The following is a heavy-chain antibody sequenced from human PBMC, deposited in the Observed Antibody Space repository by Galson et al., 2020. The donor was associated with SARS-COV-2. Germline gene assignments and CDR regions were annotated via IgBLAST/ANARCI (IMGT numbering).Heavy chain of an antibody. CDR2: INGDGRSR. CDR3: ATQEFYYGSSGYEESDYGMDV. J-gene: IGHJ6*02. V-gene: IGHV3-74*01. D-gene: IGHD3-22*01. CDR1: GLTFNNYW. Sequence: GSLSLSCAASGLTFNNYWMHWVRQAPGKGLVWVSRINGDGRSRTYADSVQGRFTISRDSAKHTVSLQMNSLRAEDTAVYYCATQEFYYGSSGYEESDYGMDVWGQGTTVTVSS.